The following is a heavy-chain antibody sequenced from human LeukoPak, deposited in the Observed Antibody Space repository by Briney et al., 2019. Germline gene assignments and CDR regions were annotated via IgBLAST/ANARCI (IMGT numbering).Heavy chain of an antibody. V-gene: IGHV3-30-3*01. CDR3: ARDHTIFGVVKYYFDY. J-gene: IGHJ4*02. CDR1: GFTFSSYA. CDR2: ISYDGSNK. Sequence: GGSLRLSCAASGFTFSSYAMHWVRQAPGKGLEWVAVISYDGSNKYYADSVKGRFTISRDNSTNTLYLQMNSLRAEDTAVYYCARDHTIFGVVKYYFDYWGQGTLVTVSS. D-gene: IGHD3-3*01.